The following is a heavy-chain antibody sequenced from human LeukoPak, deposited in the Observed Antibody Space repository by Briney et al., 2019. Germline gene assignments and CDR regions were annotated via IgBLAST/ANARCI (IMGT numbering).Heavy chain of an antibody. CDR3: ATSGGVDSSGYYPIFDY. J-gene: IGHJ4*02. CDR2: INPNSGGT. D-gene: IGHD3-22*01. V-gene: IGHV1-2*02. Sequence: GASVKVSCKASGYTFTGYYIHWVRQAPGQGLEWMGWINPNSGGTNYAQKFQGRVTMTRDTSISTAYMELSRLRSDDTAVYYCATSGGVDSSGYYPIFDYWGQGTLATVSS. CDR1: GYTFTGYY.